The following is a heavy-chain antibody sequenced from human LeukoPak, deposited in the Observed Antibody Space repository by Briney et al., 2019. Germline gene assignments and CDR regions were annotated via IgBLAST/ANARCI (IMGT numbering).Heavy chain of an antibody. CDR2: IYSGGST. CDR1: GFTVSSNY. V-gene: IGHV3-66*04. D-gene: IGHD3-10*01. Sequence: PGGSLRLSCAASGFTVSSNYMSWVRQVPGKGLEWVAFIYSGGSTNYEASVMGGFTISRDKSKNTLYLQLSSMIAEDTAVYYCASQTYYYGSGSYSYFDYWGQGTLVTVSS. J-gene: IGHJ4*02. CDR3: ASQTYYYGSGSYSYFDY.